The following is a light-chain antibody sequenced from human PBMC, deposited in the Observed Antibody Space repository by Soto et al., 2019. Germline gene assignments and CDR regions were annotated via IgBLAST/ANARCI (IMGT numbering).Light chain of an antibody. CDR2: DVS. CDR3: SSYTTSNTPLYV. J-gene: IGLJ1*01. Sequence: QSVLTQPASVSGSPGQSITISCTGTSSDTAGYNYVSWYQQHPGKAPKLMIYDVSNRPSGVSNRFSGSQSGNTASLTISGLQAEDEANYYCSSYTTSNTPLYVFGTGTKVTVL. V-gene: IGLV2-14*01. CDR1: SSDTAGYNY.